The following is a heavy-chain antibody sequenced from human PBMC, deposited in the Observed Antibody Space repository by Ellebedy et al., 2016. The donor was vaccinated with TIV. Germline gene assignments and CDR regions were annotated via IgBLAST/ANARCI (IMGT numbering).Heavy chain of an antibody. CDR1: GGSFSGYY. Sequence: MPGGSLRLSCAVYGGSFSGYYWSWIRQPPGKGLEWIGEINHSGSTNYNPSLKSRVTISLDTSKTQFSLKLSSVTAADTAVYYCARGWRGGATMRMYWFDPWGQGTLVTVSS. D-gene: IGHD1-26*01. CDR2: INHSGST. CDR3: ARGWRGGATMRMYWFDP. J-gene: IGHJ5*02. V-gene: IGHV4-34*01.